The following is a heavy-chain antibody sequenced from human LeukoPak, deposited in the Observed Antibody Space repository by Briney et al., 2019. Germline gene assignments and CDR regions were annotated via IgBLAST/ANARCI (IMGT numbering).Heavy chain of an antibody. D-gene: IGHD4-23*01. CDR2: VSYDGSNK. J-gene: IGHJ4*02. Sequence: GGSLRLSCAASGFTFSSYAMSWVRQAPGKGLEWVAVVSYDGSNKYFAVSVKGRFTISRDNSKNTQYLQMNSLRPDDTAVYYCARGTNDYGGFERKNPLDYWGQGTLVTVSS. CDR1: GFTFSSYA. V-gene: IGHV3-30-3*01. CDR3: ARGTNDYGGFERKNPLDY.